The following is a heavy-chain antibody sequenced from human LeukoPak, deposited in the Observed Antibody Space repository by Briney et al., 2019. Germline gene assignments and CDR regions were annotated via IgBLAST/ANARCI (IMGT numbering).Heavy chain of an antibody. CDR1: GFTFSGHW. J-gene: IGHJ5*02. V-gene: IGHV3-74*01. Sequence: GGSLRLSCAASGFTFSGHWMHWVRQVPGKGLVWVSRSKSDGSSTSYADSVKGRFTISRDNAKNTLYLQMNSLRVEDTAVYYCARSDWFDPWGQGTLDIVSS. CDR2: SKSDGSST. CDR3: ARSDWFDP.